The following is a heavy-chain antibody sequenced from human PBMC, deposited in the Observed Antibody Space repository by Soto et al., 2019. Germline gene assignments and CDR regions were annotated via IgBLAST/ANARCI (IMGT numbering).Heavy chain of an antibody. V-gene: IGHV3-9*01. CDR3: EKDIVWFGENARSDC. CDR1: GFTFDDYA. J-gene: IGHJ4*02. Sequence: GGSLRLSCAASGFTFDDYAMHWVRQAPGKGLEWVSGISWNSGSIGYADSVKRRFTISSHNAKNSLYLQINSLRAEDTALYYCEKDIVWFGENARSDCWGKGTLGTVSS. D-gene: IGHD3-10*01. CDR2: ISWNSGSI.